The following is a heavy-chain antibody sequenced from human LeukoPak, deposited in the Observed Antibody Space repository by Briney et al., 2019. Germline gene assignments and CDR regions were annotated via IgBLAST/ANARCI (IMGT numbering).Heavy chain of an antibody. CDR3: AGETTVVTPCWLDP. D-gene: IGHD4-23*01. Sequence: ASVKVSCKASGYTFTGYYMHWERQAPGQGLEWMGWINPNSGGTNYAQKFQGRVTMTRDTSISTAYMELSRLRSDDTAVYYCAGETTVVTPCWLDPWGQGTLVTVSS. CDR1: GYTFTGYY. CDR2: INPNSGGT. J-gene: IGHJ5*02. V-gene: IGHV1-2*02.